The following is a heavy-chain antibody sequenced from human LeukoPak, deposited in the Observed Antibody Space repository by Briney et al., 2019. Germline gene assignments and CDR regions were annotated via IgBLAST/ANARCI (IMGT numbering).Heavy chain of an antibody. D-gene: IGHD6-19*01. J-gene: IGHJ4*02. CDR1: GFTFSSYV. CDR3: ANGQWLAPFDY. Sequence: GGSLRLSCAASGFTFSSYVMSWVRQAPGKGLEWVSAISGSGGSTYYADSVKGRFTISRDNSKNTLYLQMNSLRAEDTAVYYCANGQWLAPFDYWGQGTLVTVSS. V-gene: IGHV3-23*01. CDR2: ISGSGGST.